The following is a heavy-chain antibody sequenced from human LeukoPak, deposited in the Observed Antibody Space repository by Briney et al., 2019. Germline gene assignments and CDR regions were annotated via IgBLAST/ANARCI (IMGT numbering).Heavy chain of an antibody. J-gene: IGHJ4*02. D-gene: IGHD1-26*01. CDR1: GFTFSSYS. Sequence: GGSLRLSCAASGFTFSSYSMNWVRQAPGKGLEWVSSISSSSSYIYYADSVKGRFTISRDNSKNTLYLQMNSLRAEDTAVYYCAKDRSGSYSQGLDYWGQGTLVTVSS. CDR2: ISSSSSYI. CDR3: AKDRSGSYSQGLDY. V-gene: IGHV3-21*01.